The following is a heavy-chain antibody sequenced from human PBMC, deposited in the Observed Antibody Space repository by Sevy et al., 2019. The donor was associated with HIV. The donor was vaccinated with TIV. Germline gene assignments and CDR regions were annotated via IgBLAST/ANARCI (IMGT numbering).Heavy chain of an antibody. Sequence: GGSLRLSCAASGFTFSSHGMHWVRQAPGKGLEWVAVISYDGSYKSYGDSVKGRFTISSDDSKNTLYLQMNSLRPEDTAVYYWARDSGYSINWYPAYWGQGTLVTVSS. CDR2: ISYDGSYK. V-gene: IGHV3-30*03. D-gene: IGHD6-13*01. J-gene: IGHJ4*02. CDR3: ARDSGYSINWYPAY. CDR1: GFTFSSHG.